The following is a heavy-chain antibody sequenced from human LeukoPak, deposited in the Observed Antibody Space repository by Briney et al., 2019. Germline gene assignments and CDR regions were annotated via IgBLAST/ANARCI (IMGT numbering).Heavy chain of an antibody. CDR3: AREGDNLYYFDY. CDR2: IIPIFGTA. J-gene: IGHJ4*02. D-gene: IGHD1-14*01. V-gene: IGHV1-69*13. Sequence: SVKVSCKASGGTFSSYAISWVRQAPGQGLEWMGGIIPIFGTANYAQKFQGRVTITADESTSTAYMELSSLRSEDTAVYYCAREGDNLYYFDYWGQGTLVTVSS. CDR1: GGTFSSYA.